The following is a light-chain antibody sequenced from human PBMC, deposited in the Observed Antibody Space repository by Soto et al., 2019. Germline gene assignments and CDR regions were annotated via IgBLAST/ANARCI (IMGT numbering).Light chain of an antibody. V-gene: IGLV2-11*01. Sequence: QSALTQPRSVSGSPGQSVTISCTGTSSDVGGYNYVSWYQHHPGKAPKLMIYDVSKRPSGVPDRFSGSRSGNTASLTISGLQAEDEADYYCCSDAGSYSHYLFGTGTKLTVL. CDR2: DVS. CDR3: CSDAGSYSHYL. CDR1: SSDVGGYNY. J-gene: IGLJ1*01.